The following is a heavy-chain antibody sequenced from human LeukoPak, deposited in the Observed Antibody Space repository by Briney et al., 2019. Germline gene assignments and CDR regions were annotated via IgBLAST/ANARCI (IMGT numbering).Heavy chain of an antibody. D-gene: IGHD1-26*01. CDR1: GFSLSTSGMR. CDR3: ARLNSGTYLDY. Sequence: SGPTLVNPTQTLTLTCTFSGFSLSTSGMRVSWIRQPPGKALEWLARIDWDDDKFYSTSLKTRLTISKDTSKNQVVLTMANMDPVDTATYYCARLNSGTYLDYWGQGTLVTVSS. CDR2: IDWDDDK. J-gene: IGHJ4*02. V-gene: IGHV2-70*04.